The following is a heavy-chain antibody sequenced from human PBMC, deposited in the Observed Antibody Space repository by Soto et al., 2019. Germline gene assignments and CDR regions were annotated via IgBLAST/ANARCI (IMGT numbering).Heavy chain of an antibody. Sequence: PSETLSLTCTVSGGSISSGDYYWSWIRQHPGKGPEWIGTIYFSGTTYYNPSLKSRVTISVDTSKNQFSLNLSSVTAADTAVYYCARRDRSGFSYWLDTWGQGTLVTVS. CDR1: GGSISSGDYY. J-gene: IGHJ5*02. D-gene: IGHD3-22*01. CDR3: ARRDRSGFSYWLDT. CDR2: IYFSGTT. V-gene: IGHV4-31*03.